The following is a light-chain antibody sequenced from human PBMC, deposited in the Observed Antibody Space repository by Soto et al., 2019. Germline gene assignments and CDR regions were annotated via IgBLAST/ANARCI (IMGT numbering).Light chain of an antibody. V-gene: IGLV1-44*01. CDR2: SNN. CDR3: ATWADSLNGLI. Sequence: QSVLTQPPSASGTPGQRVTISCSGGSSNIKTNGVSWYQQVPGAAPKLLIYSNNQRPSGAPDRFSGSKSGTSASLAISGLQSEDEATYHCATWADSLNGLIFGGGTKVTVL. CDR1: SSNIKTNG. J-gene: IGLJ2*01.